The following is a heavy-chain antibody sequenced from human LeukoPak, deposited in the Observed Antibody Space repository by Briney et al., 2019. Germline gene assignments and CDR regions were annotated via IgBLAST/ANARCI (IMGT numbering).Heavy chain of an antibody. J-gene: IGHJ1*01. Sequence: GESLKISCKGSGYSFTSYWIGWVRQMPGKGLEWMGIIYPGDSDTRYSPSFQGQVTISADKSISTAYLQWATLEASDTAMYYCVRLVYGGSSRHFQDWSQGTLVTVSS. D-gene: IGHD4-23*01. CDR2: IYPGDSDT. V-gene: IGHV5-51*01. CDR3: VRLVYGGSSRHFQD. CDR1: GYSFTSYW.